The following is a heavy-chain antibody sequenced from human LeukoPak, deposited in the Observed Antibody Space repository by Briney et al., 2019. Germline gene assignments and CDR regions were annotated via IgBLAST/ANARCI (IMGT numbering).Heavy chain of an antibody. J-gene: IGHJ4*02. CDR1: GGSFSGHC. Sequence: SETMSLTCAVYGGSFSGHCWSWIRQSPGKGLEWIGEINDSGSTNYNPSLKSRVTISVDTSKSQFSLKLSSVTAADTALYYCSRAEVRGVLPDVRRYWGQGTLVTVSS. D-gene: IGHD3-10*01. CDR3: SRAEVRGVLPDVRRY. CDR2: INDSGST. V-gene: IGHV4-34*01.